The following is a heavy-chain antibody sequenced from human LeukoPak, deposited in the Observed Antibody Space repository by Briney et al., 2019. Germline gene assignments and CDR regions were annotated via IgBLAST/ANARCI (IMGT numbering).Heavy chain of an antibody. CDR1: GDSITDYY. J-gene: IGHJ6*03. D-gene: IGHD2-8*01. CDR2: IYHSGNT. CDR3: ARLVYQYYYYYMDV. V-gene: IGHV4-59*01. Sequence: SETLSLTCNVSGDSITDYYWSWIRQPPGKGLEWIGFIYHSGNTNYNPSLASRVTLSLDTSKTQLSLRLTSVTAADTAVYYCARLVYQYYYYYMDVWGKGTTVTVSS.